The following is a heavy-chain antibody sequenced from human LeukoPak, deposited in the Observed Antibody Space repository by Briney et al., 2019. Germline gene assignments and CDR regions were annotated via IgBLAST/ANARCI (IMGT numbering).Heavy chain of an antibody. CDR1: GGSFSGYS. CDR2: INHSGST. D-gene: IGHD2-2*01. J-gene: IGHJ5*02. Sequence: SETLSLTCAVYGGSFSGYSWSWIRQPPGKGLEWIGEINHSGSTNYNPSPKSRVTISVDTSKNQFSLKLSSVTAADTAVYYCARGACSSTSCVGGWFDPWGQGTLVTVSS. CDR3: ARGACSSTSCVGGWFDP. V-gene: IGHV4-34*01.